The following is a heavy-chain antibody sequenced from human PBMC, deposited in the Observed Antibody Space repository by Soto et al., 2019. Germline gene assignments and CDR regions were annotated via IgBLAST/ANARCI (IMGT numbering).Heavy chain of an antibody. CDR1: GFTLSGYA. D-gene: IGHD6-6*01. J-gene: IGHJ6*03. V-gene: IGHV3-64*01. CDR3: ARRARPDFYYMDV. CDR2: ISTNGVGT. Sequence: GGSLRLSCAASGFTLSGYAMDWVRQAPGKGLEHVSGISTNGVGTYYANSVQGRFTISRDNSKNTVYLQMGSLRPEYMAVYYCARRARPDFYYMDVWGKGTTVTVSS.